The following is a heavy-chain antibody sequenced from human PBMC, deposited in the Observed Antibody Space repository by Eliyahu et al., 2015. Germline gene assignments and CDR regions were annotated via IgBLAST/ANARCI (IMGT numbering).Heavy chain of an antibody. D-gene: IGHD3-10*01. J-gene: IGHJ4*02. Sequence: QVQLVQSGAEVKKPGASVKVSCKASGYTFTSYGISWVRQAPGQGLEWMGWISAYNGNTNYAQKLQGRVTMTTDTSTSTAYMELRSLRSDDTAVYYCARHGITMVRGVIITQPFDYWGQGTLVTVSS. CDR1: GYTFTSYG. CDR3: ARHGITMVRGVIITQPFDY. CDR2: ISAYNGNT. V-gene: IGHV1-18*01.